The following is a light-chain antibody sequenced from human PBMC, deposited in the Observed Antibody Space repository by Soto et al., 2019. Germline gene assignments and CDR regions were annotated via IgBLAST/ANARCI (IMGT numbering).Light chain of an antibody. J-gene: IGKJ1*01. CDR2: GAS. CDR1: QSVSSY. V-gene: IGKV3-20*01. CDR3: QQYGSSQWT. Sequence: EIVMTQSPATLSVSPGERATLSCRASQSVSSYLAWYQQKPGQAPRLLIYGASSRATGIPDRFSGSGSGTDFTLTISRLEPEDFAVYYCQQYGSSQWTFGQRTKVDIK.